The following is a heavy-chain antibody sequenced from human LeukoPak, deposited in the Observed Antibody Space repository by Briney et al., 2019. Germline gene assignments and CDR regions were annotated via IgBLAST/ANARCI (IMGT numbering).Heavy chain of an antibody. CDR1: GFTFSSYA. D-gene: IGHD3-22*01. CDR3: ARVPVDYYDSSGYFGAFDI. CDR2: ISYDGSNK. V-gene: IGHV3-30-3*01. J-gene: IGHJ3*02. Sequence: GGSLRLSCAASGFTFSSYAMHRVRQAPGKGLEWVAVISYDGSNKYYADSVKGRFTISRDNSKNTLYLQMNSLRAEDTAVYYCARVPVDYYDSSGYFGAFDIWGQGTMVTVSS.